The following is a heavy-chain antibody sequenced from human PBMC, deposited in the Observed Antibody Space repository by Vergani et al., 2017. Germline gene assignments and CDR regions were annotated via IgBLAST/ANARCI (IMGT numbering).Heavy chain of an antibody. V-gene: IGHV1-69*01. J-gene: IGHJ4*02. CDR3: ARSLRRDGYSPTFDY. Sequence: QVQLVQSGAEVKKPGSSVKVSCKASGGTFSSYAISWVRQAPGQGLEWMGGIIPIFGTANYSQKFQGRVTITAYESTSTAYMELSSLRSEDKAVYYGARSLRRDGYSPTFDYWGQGTLVTVSS. CDR2: IIPIFGTA. D-gene: IGHD5-24*01. CDR1: GGTFSSYA.